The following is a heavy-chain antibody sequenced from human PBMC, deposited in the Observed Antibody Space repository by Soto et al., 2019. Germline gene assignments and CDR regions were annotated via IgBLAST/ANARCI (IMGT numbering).Heavy chain of an antibody. CDR1: GFTFSSYE. CDR3: ARDQEAGSFFPYYYGMDV. V-gene: IGHV3-48*03. D-gene: IGHD6-13*01. CDR2: ISSSGSTI. J-gene: IGHJ6*02. Sequence: PGGSLRLSCATSGFTFSSYEMNWVRQAPGKGLEWVSYISSSGSTIYYADSVKRRFTISRDNAKNSLYLQMDSLRAEDTAVYYCARDQEAGSFFPYYYGMDVWGQGTTVTVSS.